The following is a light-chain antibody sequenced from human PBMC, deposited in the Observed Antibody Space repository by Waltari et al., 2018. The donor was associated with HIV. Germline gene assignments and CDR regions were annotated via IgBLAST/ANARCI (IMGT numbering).Light chain of an antibody. CDR3: QQRNKWPST. V-gene: IGKV3-11*01. J-gene: IGKJ4*01. CDR1: QSVSRY. Sequence: EIVLKQSPATLSLSPGERATLSCRASQSVSRYLGWYQHKPGQAPRLLIYYVSNRATGIPARFSGSGSGTDFTLTISSLEPEDSAVYYCQQRNKWPSTFGGGTKVEIK. CDR2: YVS.